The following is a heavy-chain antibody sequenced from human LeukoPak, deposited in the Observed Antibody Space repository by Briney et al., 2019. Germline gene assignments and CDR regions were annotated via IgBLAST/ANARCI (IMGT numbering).Heavy chain of an antibody. Sequence: GGSLRLSCAASGFTFSSYEMNWVRQAPGKGLEWVSYISTSGSTIYYADSVKGRFTISRDNVKSSLYLQMNSLRAEDTAIYYCAKVYAGTWYDKWGQGTLVTVSS. V-gene: IGHV3-48*03. D-gene: IGHD3-16*01. J-gene: IGHJ5*02. CDR2: ISTSGSTI. CDR1: GFTFSSYE. CDR3: AKVYAGTWYDK.